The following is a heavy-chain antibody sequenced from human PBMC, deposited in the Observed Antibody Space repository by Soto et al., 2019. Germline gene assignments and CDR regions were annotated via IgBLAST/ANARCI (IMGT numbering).Heavy chain of an antibody. V-gene: IGHV1-69*06. CDR1: GGTFSSYA. CDR3: ASSAYSHGYDYYYYGMDV. J-gene: IGHJ6*02. CDR2: IIPIFCTA. D-gene: IGHD5-18*01. Sequence: GAAVQVSCKASGGTFSSYAISWVRQAPGQGVEWMGGIIPIFCTANYAQKFQGRVTITADKSTSTAYMELSSLRSEDTAVYYCASSAYSHGYDYYYYGMDVWGQGTTVTVSS.